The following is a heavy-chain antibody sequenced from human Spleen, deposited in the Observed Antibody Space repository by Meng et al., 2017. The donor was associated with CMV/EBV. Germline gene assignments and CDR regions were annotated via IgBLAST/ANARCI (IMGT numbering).Heavy chain of an antibody. Sequence: GGSLRLSCAASGFSFSSYEMNWVRQAPGKGLEWVAYITTSGDTIHYADSVKGRFTISRDNAKNSLYLQMNSLTAEDTAVYYCARLTRRTFAFGLWGQGTPVTVSS. D-gene: IGHD3-3*01. CDR1: GFSFSSYE. V-gene: IGHV3-48*03. J-gene: IGHJ4*02. CDR2: ITTSGDTI. CDR3: ARLTRRTFAFGL.